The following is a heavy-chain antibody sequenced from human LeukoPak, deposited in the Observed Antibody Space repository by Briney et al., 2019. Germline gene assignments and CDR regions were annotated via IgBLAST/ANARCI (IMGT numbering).Heavy chain of an antibody. CDR1: GYSFTSYY. J-gene: IGHJ4*02. Sequence: ASVKVSCKASGYSFTSYYLHWVRLAPGQGLEWMGIINPSGGNTNYAQKFQGRVTTTRDTSTSTVYMELSSLRSADTAVYYCARGNGSLDYWGQGTLVTVSS. CDR2: INPSGGNT. CDR3: ARGNGSLDY. V-gene: IGHV1-46*01. D-gene: IGHD3-10*01.